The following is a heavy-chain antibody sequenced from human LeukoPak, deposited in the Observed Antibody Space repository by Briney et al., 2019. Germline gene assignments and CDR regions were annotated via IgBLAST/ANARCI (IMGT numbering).Heavy chain of an antibody. V-gene: IGHV4-39*01. CDR3: ARQPIMITFGGVIVHYTLDY. CDR2: VYFSGNT. J-gene: IGHJ4*02. D-gene: IGHD3-16*02. CDR1: GGSISSDSFY. Sequence: KPSETLSLTCAVFGGSISSDSFYWGWVRQPPGRGLEWIGSVYFSGNTYYNPSLKSRVTISVDTSKNQFSLKLSSVTAADTAVYYCARQPIMITFGGVIVHYTLDYWGQGTLVTVSS.